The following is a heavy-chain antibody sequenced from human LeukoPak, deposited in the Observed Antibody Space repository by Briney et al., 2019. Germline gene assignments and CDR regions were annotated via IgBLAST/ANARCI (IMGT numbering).Heavy chain of an antibody. CDR2: IYRGST. J-gene: IGHJ4*02. CDR1: GDSMSNRY. Sequence: SETLSLTCTVSGDSMSNRYCSWLRQSPGKGLEWIGYIYRGSTNYNPSLKSRVTISLDTSKNQFSLRLSSVTAADTAIYYCARYLYSYNLDADYWGQGTLVTVSS. V-gene: IGHV4-59*11. CDR3: ARYLYSYNLDADY. D-gene: IGHD5-18*01.